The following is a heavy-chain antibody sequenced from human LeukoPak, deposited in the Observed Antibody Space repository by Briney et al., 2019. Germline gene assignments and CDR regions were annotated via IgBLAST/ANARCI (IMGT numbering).Heavy chain of an antibody. V-gene: IGHV4-34*01. CDR2: INHSGST. CDR3: ARGKGSREATIPWVGYMDV. CDR1: GGSFSGYY. J-gene: IGHJ6*03. Sequence: SETLSLTCAVYGGSFSGYYWSWIRQPPGKGREWIGEINHSGSTNYNPSLKSRVTISVDTSKNQFSLKMSSVTAADTAVYYCARGKGSREATIPWVGYMDVWGKGTTVTVSS. D-gene: IGHD5-12*01.